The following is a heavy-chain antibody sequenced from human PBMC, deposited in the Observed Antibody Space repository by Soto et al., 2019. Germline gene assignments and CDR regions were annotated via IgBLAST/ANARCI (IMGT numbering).Heavy chain of an antibody. CDR2: MNPNSGNT. CDR3: ANPSIAATGTSAVGT. CDR1: GYTFTSYD. J-gene: IGHJ3*02. Sequence: APVKVSCKASGYTFTSYDINWVRQATGQGLAWMGWMNPNSGNTGYAQKFQGRVTMTRNTSISTAYMELSSLRSEDTAGYYCANPSIAATGTSAVGTRGQRTMVTVS. D-gene: IGHD6-13*01. V-gene: IGHV1-8*01.